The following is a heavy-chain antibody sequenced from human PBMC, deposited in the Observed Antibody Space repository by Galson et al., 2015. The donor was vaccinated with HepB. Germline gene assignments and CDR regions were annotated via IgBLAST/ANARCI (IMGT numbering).Heavy chain of an antibody. V-gene: IGHV3-11*01. D-gene: IGHD6-19*01. CDR1: GFTFSDYY. Sequence: SLRLSCAASGFTFSDYYMSWIRQAPGKGLEWVSYISGSGSTIYYTDSVKGRFTVSRDDAKNSLYLQMNSLRADDTAVYYCVRQIAVAGGACFDYWGQGTLVTVSS. CDR3: VRQIAVAGGACFDY. CDR2: ISGSGSTI. J-gene: IGHJ4*02.